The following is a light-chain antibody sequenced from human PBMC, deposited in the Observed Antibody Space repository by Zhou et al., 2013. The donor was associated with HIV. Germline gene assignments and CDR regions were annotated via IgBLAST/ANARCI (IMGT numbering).Light chain of an antibody. CDR2: AAS. Sequence: DIQMTQSPSSLSASVADRVTITCRASQDISNSLAWFQQKPGKAPVSLIYAASRLQSGVPSRFSGSGSGTDFTLTISSLQPEDFATYYCQQYNSYPRTFGQGTRLDIK. J-gene: IGKJ5*01. CDR3: QQYNSYPRT. V-gene: IGKV1-16*01. CDR1: QDISNS.